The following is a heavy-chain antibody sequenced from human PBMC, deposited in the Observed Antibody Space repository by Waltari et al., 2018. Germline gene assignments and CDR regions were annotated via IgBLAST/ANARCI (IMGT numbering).Heavy chain of an antibody. CDR3: AKDLRARGYYYYMDV. J-gene: IGHJ6*03. V-gene: IGHV3-43*01. CDR1: GFTFDDYT. Sequence: EVQLVESGGVVVQPGGSLRLSCAASGFTFDDYTMHWVRQARGKGLEWVSLISWDGGSTYYADSVKGRFTSSRDNSKNSLYLQMNSLRTEDTALYYCAKDLRARGYYYYMDVWGKGTTVTISS. CDR2: ISWDGGST. D-gene: IGHD3-10*01.